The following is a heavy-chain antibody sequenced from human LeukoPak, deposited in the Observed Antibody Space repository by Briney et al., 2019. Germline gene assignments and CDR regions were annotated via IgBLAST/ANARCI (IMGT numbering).Heavy chain of an antibody. Sequence: ASVKVSCKASGYTFTSYDINWVRQAPGQGLEWMGWVNPNSGGTNYAQKFQGRVTMTRDTSISTAYMELSRLRFDDTAVYYCARDSVTVTTPQIDHWGQGTLVTVSS. CDR1: GYTFTSYD. CDR3: ARDSVTVTTPQIDH. D-gene: IGHD4-17*01. J-gene: IGHJ4*02. CDR2: VNPNSGGT. V-gene: IGHV1-2*02.